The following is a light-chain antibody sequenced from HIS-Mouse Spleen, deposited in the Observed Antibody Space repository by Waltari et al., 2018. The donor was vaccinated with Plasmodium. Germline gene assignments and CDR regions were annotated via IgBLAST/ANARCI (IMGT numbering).Light chain of an antibody. V-gene: IGLV3-10*01. CDR2: EDS. Sequence: SDELTQPPSVSVSPGQTARITCSGDALPKKYAYWYQQKTGQAPVLVIYEDSTRPSGIPERFSGSSSGTMATLTISGAQVEDEADYYCYSTDSSGNHRVFGGGTKLTVL. J-gene: IGLJ3*02. CDR3: YSTDSSGNHRV. CDR1: ALPKKY.